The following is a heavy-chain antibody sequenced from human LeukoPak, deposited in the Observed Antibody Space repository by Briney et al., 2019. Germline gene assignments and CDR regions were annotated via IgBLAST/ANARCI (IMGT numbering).Heavy chain of an antibody. CDR1: GFTFSTYT. Sequence: PGGSLRLSCAASGFTFSTYTFNWVRQALGKGLEWLSYISSGGITIFYADSVKGRFTISRDNAKNSLYLHMNSLKAEDTAVYYCARDFDYGDYIDFWGQGTLVTVSS. V-gene: IGHV3-48*04. CDR3: ARDFDYGDYIDF. J-gene: IGHJ4*02. D-gene: IGHD4-17*01. CDR2: ISSGGITI.